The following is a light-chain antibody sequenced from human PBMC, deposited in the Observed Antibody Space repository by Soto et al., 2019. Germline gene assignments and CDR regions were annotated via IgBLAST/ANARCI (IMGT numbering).Light chain of an antibody. V-gene: IGLV2-8*01. CDR1: SSDVGGYNY. CDR2: EVN. Sequence: QSVRTQPASVSLSPGQAITISCTGTSSDVGGYNYVSWYQQHPGKAPKLMIYEVNKRPSGVPDRFSGSKSGNTASLTVSGLQAEDEADYYCSSYAGSSNVFGTGTKVTVL. J-gene: IGLJ1*01. CDR3: SSYAGSSNV.